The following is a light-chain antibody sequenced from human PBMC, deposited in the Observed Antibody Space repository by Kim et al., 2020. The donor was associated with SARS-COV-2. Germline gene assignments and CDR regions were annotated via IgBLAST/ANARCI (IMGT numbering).Light chain of an antibody. CDR3: QQRSSWPLT. CDR2: TAS. Sequence: EIVLTQSPATLSLSPGERATLSCRASQSVRNLLAWFQQKPGQAPRLLMYTASNRATGIPARFSGSGSGTDFTLTISSLEPEDFAVYYCQQRSSWPLTFGGGTKVDIK. J-gene: IGKJ4*01. CDR1: QSVRNL. V-gene: IGKV3-11*01.